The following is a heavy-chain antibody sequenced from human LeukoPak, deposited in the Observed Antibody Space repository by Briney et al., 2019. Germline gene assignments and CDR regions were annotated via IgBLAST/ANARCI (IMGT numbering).Heavy chain of an antibody. V-gene: IGHV4-39*07. Sequence: SETLSLTCTVSGGSISSSSYYWGWIRQPPGKGLEWIGSIYYSGSTYYNPSLKSRVTISVDTSKNQFSLKLSSVTAADTAVYYCARVRGVPKWGNWFDPWGQGTLVTVSS. CDR3: ARVRGVPKWGNWFDP. J-gene: IGHJ5*02. CDR2: IYYSGST. CDR1: GGSISSSSYY. D-gene: IGHD3-10*01.